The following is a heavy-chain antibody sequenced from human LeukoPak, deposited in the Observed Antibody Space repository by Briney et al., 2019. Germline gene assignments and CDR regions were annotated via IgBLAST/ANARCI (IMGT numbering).Heavy chain of an antibody. Sequence: GGSLRLPCAVSGFALSDYRMLGVRQAPGRGLEWVAVMSYDGSYAYYADSVKGRFTISSDNSKNTLYLQMTSLRAEDTAVYYCAKSSSSWYVPPSDWGQGTLVTVSS. D-gene: IGHD6-13*01. V-gene: IGHV3-30*18. CDR3: AKSSSSWYVPPSD. CDR1: GFALSDYR. J-gene: IGHJ4*02. CDR2: MSYDGSYA.